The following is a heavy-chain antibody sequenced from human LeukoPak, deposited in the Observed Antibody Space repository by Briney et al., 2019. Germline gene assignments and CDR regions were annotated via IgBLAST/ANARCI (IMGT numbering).Heavy chain of an antibody. D-gene: IGHD3-22*01. J-gene: IGHJ2*01. Sequence: SQTLSLTRTLSVGSIFGHYFNWGRQAPGPGLGGSGYIDSNRITSYNPSLSPRGTMSIATSRSQFSLRLTSVTAADTAIYYCARRAYYDTSGYSPASGYFDLWGRGTLVTVSS. V-gene: IGHV4-4*08. CDR3: ARRAYYDTSGYSPASGYFDL. CDR2: IDSNRIT. CDR1: VGSIFGHY.